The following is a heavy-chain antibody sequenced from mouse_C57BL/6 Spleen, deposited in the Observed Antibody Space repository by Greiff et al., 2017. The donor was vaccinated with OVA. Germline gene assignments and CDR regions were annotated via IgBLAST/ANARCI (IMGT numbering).Heavy chain of an antibody. V-gene: IGHV14-3*01. J-gene: IGHJ2*01. Sequence: EVQLQQSVAELVRPGASVKLSCTASGFNIKNTYMHWVKQRPEQGLEWIGRIDPANGNTKYAPKFQGKATITADTSSNTAYLQLSSLTSEDTAIYYCAKGYYYGSSYKSLFDYWGQGTTLTVSS. CDR2: IDPANGNT. D-gene: IGHD1-1*01. CDR1: GFNIKNTY. CDR3: AKGYYYGSSYKSLFDY.